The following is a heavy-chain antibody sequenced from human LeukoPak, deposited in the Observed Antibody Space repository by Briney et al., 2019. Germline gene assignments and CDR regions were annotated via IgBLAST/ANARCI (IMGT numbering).Heavy chain of an antibody. CDR2: INPSGGST. V-gene: IGHV1-46*01. Sequence: ASVKVSCKASGYTFTSYYIHWVRQAPGQGLEWMGIINPSGGSTSYAQKFQGRVTMTRDTSTSTVYMELSSLRSEDTAVYYCARDYIVVGYCSSTSCYTGSRYFDYWGQGTLVTVSS. D-gene: IGHD2-2*02. CDR3: ARDYIVVGYCSSTSCYTGSRYFDY. J-gene: IGHJ4*02. CDR1: GYTFTSYY.